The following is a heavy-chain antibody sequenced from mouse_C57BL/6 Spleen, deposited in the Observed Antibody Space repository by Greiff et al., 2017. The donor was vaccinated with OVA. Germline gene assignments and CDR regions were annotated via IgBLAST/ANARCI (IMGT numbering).Heavy chain of an antibody. D-gene: IGHD1-1*01. CDR3: ARDYYGSSDWYFDV. Sequence: VQLQQPGAELVMPGASVKLSCKASGYTFTSYWMHWVKQRPGQGLEWIGEIDPSDSYTNYNQKFKGKSTLTVGKSSSTAYMQLSSLTSEDSAVYYCARDYYGSSDWYFDVWGTGTTVTVSS. CDR1: GYTFTSYW. CDR2: IDPSDSYT. J-gene: IGHJ1*03. V-gene: IGHV1-69*01.